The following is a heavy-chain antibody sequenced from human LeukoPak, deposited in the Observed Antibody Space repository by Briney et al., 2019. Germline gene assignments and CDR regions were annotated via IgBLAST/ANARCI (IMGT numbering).Heavy chain of an antibody. Sequence: GGSLRLSCAASGFTFSSYSMNWVRQAPGKGLEWVSYISSSSSMIYYADSVKGRFTISRDNAKNSLYLQMKSLRDEDTAIYYCARDYGDLPARVPYFDYWGEGALVSASS. J-gene: IGHJ4*02. CDR3: ARDYGDLPARVPYFDY. V-gene: IGHV3-48*02. D-gene: IGHD4-17*01. CDR2: ISSSSSMI. CDR1: GFTFSSYS.